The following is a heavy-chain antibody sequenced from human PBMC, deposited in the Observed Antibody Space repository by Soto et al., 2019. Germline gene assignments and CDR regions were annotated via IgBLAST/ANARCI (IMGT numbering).Heavy chain of an antibody. Sequence: ASVKVSCKVSGYTLTELSMHWVRQAPGKGLEWMGGFDPEDGETIYAQKFQGRVTMTEDTSTDTAYMELSSLRSEDTAVYYCATSLTYDSGTFYWAQATLVTVSS. CDR2: FDPEDGET. CDR3: ATSLTYDSGTFY. J-gene: IGHJ4*02. V-gene: IGHV1-24*01. CDR1: GYTLTELS. D-gene: IGHD3-10*01.